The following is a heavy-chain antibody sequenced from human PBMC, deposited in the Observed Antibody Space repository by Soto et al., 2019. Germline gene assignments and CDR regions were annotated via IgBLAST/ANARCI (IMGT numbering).Heavy chain of an antibody. J-gene: IGHJ2*01. D-gene: IGHD6-13*01. CDR3: ARPKGIAPAIWYFDL. V-gene: IGHV4-59*08. CDR2: VYHSGKT. CDR1: GDYISSHY. Sequence: QVQLQESGPGLVKPSETLSLTCTVSGDYISSHYWSWIRQPPGKGLEWIGYVYHSGKTDSNPSLKSRIPISMDTSKNQISLSLTSVTAADAAVYYCARPKGIAPAIWYFDLWGRGTLVTVSS.